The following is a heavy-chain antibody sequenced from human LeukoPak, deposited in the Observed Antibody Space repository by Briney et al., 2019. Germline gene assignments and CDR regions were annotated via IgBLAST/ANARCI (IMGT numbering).Heavy chain of an antibody. CDR1: GGSISSSSYY. CDR3: ARHYRTGGVNRTPDY. Sequence: PSETLSLTCTVSGGSISSSSYYWGWIRQPPGKGLEWIGSIYYSGSTYYNPSLKSRVTISVDTSKNQFSLKLSSVTAADTAVYYCARHYRTGGVNRTPDYWGQGTLVTVSS. J-gene: IGHJ4*02. CDR2: IYYSGST. V-gene: IGHV4-39*01. D-gene: IGHD1-14*01.